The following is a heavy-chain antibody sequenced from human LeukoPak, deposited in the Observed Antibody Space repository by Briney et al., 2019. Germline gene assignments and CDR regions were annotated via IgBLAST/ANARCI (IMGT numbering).Heavy chain of an antibody. CDR3: ARPISD. CDR1: EFTASSGY. J-gene: IGHJ4*02. D-gene: IGHD2-21*01. CDR2: ISSGGNT. Sequence: HPGGSLRLSCTASEFTASSGYMNWVRQAPGKGLEWVSVISSGGNTYYADSVKGRFTISRDNAKNTLYLQMNSLRAEDTAVYYCARPISDWGQGTLVTVSS. V-gene: IGHV3-66*04.